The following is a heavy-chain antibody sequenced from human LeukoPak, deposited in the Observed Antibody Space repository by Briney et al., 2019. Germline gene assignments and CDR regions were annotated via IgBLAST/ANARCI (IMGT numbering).Heavy chain of an antibody. V-gene: IGHV3-7*01. CDR1: GFDFSNHW. D-gene: IGHD3-3*01. CDR2: IKKDGSEK. J-gene: IGHJ6*03. Sequence: GGSLRLSCAASGFDFSNHWMSWVRQAPGKGLEWVANIKKDGSEKNYMDSVKGRFTISRDNAKNSLYLQMNSLRAEDTAVYYCARDVTDYDFWSGYPNWGSNYYYMDVWGKGTTVTVSS. CDR3: ARDVTDYDFWSGYPNWGSNYYYMDV.